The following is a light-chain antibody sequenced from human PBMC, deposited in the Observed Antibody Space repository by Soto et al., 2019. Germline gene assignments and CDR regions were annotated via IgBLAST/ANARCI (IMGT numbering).Light chain of an antibody. Sequence: QSARTQPASVSGSPGQSITISCTGTSGDIGSYNRVSWYQQHPGKAPKLIIYEVTDRPSGVSNRFSGSKSGNTASLTISGLQAEDDAEYYCSSYTNINTRACVFGTGTKVTV. CDR2: EVT. V-gene: IGLV2-14*01. J-gene: IGLJ1*01. CDR1: SGDIGSYNR. CDR3: SSYTNINTRACV.